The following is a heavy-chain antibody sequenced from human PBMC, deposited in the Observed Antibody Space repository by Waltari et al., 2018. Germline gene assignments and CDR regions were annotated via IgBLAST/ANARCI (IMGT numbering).Heavy chain of an antibody. Sequence: QVQLQQWGAGLLKPSETLSLTCAVYGGSFSGYYWCWIRQPPGKGLEWLGEINHGGSTNSNPTLKRRGTISVETSKNQFSLKLSSVTAADTAVYYCAGGFADYCYYYGMDVWGQGTTVTVSS. CDR3: AGGFADYCYYYGMDV. J-gene: IGHJ6*02. CDR2: INHGGST. D-gene: IGHD3-3*01. CDR1: GGSFSGYY. V-gene: IGHV4-34*01.